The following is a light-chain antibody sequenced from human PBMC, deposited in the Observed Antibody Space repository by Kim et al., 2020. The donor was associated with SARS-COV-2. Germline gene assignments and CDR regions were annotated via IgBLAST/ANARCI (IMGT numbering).Light chain of an antibody. J-gene: IGLJ3*02. CDR1: RTNVGTQG. V-gene: IGLV10-54*04. CDR3: SAWDSSLTAWV. CDR2: RNN. Sequence: QTHTLTCSGKRTNVGTQGAAWLQQHQGHPPKLLSYRNNSRPSGISERFSASRSGNTASLTISGLQPEDEADYYCSAWDSSLTAWVFGGGTQLTVL.